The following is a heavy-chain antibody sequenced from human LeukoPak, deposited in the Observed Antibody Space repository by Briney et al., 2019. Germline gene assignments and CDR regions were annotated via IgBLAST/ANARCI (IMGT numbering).Heavy chain of an antibody. CDR1: GGSISSYC. CDR2: IYYSGST. J-gene: IGHJ4*02. V-gene: IGHV4-59*08. D-gene: IGHD3-10*01. CDR3: ARSPSVGSGSYCFDY. Sequence: PSETLSLTCTVSGGSISSYCWSWIRQPPGNGLEWIGYIYYSGSTNYNPSLKSRVTISVDTSKNQISLKLSSVTAADTAVYYCARSPSVGSGSYCFDYWGQGTLVTVSP.